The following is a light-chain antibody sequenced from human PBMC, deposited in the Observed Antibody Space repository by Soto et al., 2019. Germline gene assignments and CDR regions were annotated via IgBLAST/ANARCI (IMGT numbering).Light chain of an antibody. J-gene: IGLJ1*01. Sequence: QSVLTQPPSVSAAPGQQATISCSESSSNIGSNFVSWYQQLPGTAPKLVIYENDKRPSGIPDRFSGSKSGTSATLGITGLQTGDEADYYCGTWDSSLSTFVFGTGTKVTVL. CDR1: SSNIGSNF. V-gene: IGLV1-51*02. CDR2: END. CDR3: GTWDSSLSTFV.